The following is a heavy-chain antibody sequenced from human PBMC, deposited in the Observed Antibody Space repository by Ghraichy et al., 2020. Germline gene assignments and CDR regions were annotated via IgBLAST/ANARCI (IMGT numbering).Heavy chain of an antibody. D-gene: IGHD3-3*01. CDR3: ARGRSQRFLEWFTTDY. J-gene: IGHJ4*02. Sequence: SETLSLTCAVYGGSFSGYYWSWIRQPPGKGLEWIGEINHSGSTNYNPSLKSRVTISVDTSKNQFSLKLSSVTAADTAVYYCARGRSQRFLEWFTTDYWGQGTLVTVSS. V-gene: IGHV4-34*01. CDR1: GGSFSGYY. CDR2: INHSGST.